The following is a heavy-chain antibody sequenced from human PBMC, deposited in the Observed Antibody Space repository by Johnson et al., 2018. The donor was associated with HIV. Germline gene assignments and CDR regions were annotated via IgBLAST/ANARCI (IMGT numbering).Heavy chain of an antibody. CDR3: AKGDCSGGRCYSFTDAFDI. V-gene: IGHV3-30*02. CDR1: GFTFSSYG. J-gene: IGHJ3*02. D-gene: IGHD2-15*01. Sequence: QVQLVESGGGVVQPGGSLRLSCAASGFTFSSYGMHWVRQAPGKGLEWVAFIRYDGSNKYYADSVKGRFTISRDNSKNTLYLQMNSLRAEDTAVYYCAKGDCSGGRCYSFTDAFDIWGQGTLVTVSS. CDR2: IRYDGSNK.